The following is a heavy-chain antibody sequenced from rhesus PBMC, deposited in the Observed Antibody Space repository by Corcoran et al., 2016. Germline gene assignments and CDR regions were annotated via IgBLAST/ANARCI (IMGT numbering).Heavy chain of an antibody. CDR1: GGSISGYYY. Sequence: QVQLQASGPGLVKPSETLSLTCTVSGGSISGYYYWCLIRQPPGKVLEWIGGIKGKSTDTYYNPSPKSRVTISKDTSKNQFSLKLRSVTAADTAVYYCASIVVVVFALNRFDVWGPGVLVTVSS. CDR3: ASIVVVVFALNRFDV. CDR2: IKGKSTDT. J-gene: IGHJ5-1*01. V-gene: IGHV4-143*01. D-gene: IGHD2-39*02.